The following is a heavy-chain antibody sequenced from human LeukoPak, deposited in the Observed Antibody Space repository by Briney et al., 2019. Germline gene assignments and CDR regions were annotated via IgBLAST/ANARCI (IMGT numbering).Heavy chain of an antibody. CDR2: INHSGST. V-gene: IGHV4-34*01. J-gene: IGHJ5*02. CDR1: GGSFSGYY. CDR3: AGLSADSSGYYKNNWFDP. Sequence: PSETLSLTCAVYGGSFSGYYWSWIRQPPGKGLEWIGEINHSGSTNYNPSLKSRVTISVDTSKNQFSLKLSSVTAADTAVYYCAGLSADSSGYYKNNWFDPWGQGTLVTVSS. D-gene: IGHD3-22*01.